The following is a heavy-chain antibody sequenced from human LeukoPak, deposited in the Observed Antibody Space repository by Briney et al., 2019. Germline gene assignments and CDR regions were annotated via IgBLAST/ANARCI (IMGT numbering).Heavy chain of an antibody. CDR1: GGSFSGYY. CDR3: ARTSVKYYYGSGSYHIGDRQPRFDY. V-gene: IGHV4-34*01. CDR2: INHSGST. J-gene: IGHJ4*02. Sequence: SETLSLTCAVYGGSFSGYYWSWIRQPPGKGLEWIGEINHSGSTNYNPSLKSRVTISVDTSKNQFSLKLSSVTAADTAVYYCARTSVKYYYGSGSYHIGDRQPRFDYWGQGTLVTVSS. D-gene: IGHD3-10*01.